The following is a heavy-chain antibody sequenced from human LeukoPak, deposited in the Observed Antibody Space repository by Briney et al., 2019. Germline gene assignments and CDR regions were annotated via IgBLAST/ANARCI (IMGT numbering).Heavy chain of an antibody. V-gene: IGHV3-30*18. CDR3: AKVLLVATAHYFDY. Sequence: GGSLRLSCAASGFTFSSYGMHWVRQAPGKGLEWVAVISYDGSNKYYADSVKGRFTISRDNSKNTLYLQMNSLRAEDTAVYYCAKVLLVATAHYFDYWGQGTLVTVSS. D-gene: IGHD5-12*01. CDR1: GFTFSSYG. J-gene: IGHJ4*02. CDR2: ISYDGSNK.